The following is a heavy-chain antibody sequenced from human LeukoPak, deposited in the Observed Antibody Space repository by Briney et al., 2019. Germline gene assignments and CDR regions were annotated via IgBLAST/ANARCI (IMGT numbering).Heavy chain of an antibody. CDR2: ISGSGSTT. CDR3: ANLLIQCADGVCYAPFDY. J-gene: IGHJ4*02. D-gene: IGHD2-8*01. CDR1: GFTFSSYA. V-gene: IGHV3-23*01. Sequence: PGGSLRLSCAASGFTFSSYAMSWVRQAPGKGLEWVSSISGSGSTTYYTDSVKGRFSISRDNSKNTLYLQMNSLRAEDTAVYYCANLLIQCADGVCYAPFDYWGQGTLVTVSS.